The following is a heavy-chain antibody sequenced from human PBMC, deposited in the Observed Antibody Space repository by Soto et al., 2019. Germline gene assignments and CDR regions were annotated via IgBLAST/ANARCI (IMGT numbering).Heavy chain of an antibody. V-gene: IGHV3-21*01. CDR1: GFTFTRYS. CDR3: TRDASRDSSARGWFDP. Sequence: PGGSLRLSCAASGFTFTRYSMNWVRQAPGKGLEWVSSISSTTNYIYYTDALRGRFTISRDNAKNSLHLQMNSLRAEDTAVYYCTRDASRDSSARGWFDPWGPGTLVTVSS. D-gene: IGHD6-13*01. J-gene: IGHJ5*02. CDR2: ISSTTNYI.